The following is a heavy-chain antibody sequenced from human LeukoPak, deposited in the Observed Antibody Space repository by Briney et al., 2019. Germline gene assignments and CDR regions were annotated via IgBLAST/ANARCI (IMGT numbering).Heavy chain of an antibody. CDR3: ARVAVAFDY. Sequence: KPSETLSLTCAVYGESFSVYYWSWIRQPPGKGLEWIGEINHSGSTNYNPSLKSRVTISVDTSKNEFSLKLSSVTAADTAVYYCARVAVAFDYWGQGTLVTVSS. J-gene: IGHJ4*02. CDR1: GESFSVYY. CDR2: INHSGST. D-gene: IGHD6-19*01. V-gene: IGHV4-34*01.